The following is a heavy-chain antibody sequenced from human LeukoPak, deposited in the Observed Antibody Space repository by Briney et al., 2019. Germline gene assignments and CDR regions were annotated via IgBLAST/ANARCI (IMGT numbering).Heavy chain of an antibody. CDR3: VKGRYADHYYYYGMDV. CDR1: GFTFSSYA. CDR2: ISSNGGST. Sequence: HPGGSLRLSCSASGFTFSSYAMHWVRQAPGKGLEYVSAISSNGGSTYYADSVKGRFTISRDNSKNTLYLQMSSLRAEDTAVYHCVKGRYADHYYYYGMDVWGQGTTVTVSS. V-gene: IGHV3-64D*06. J-gene: IGHJ6*02. D-gene: IGHD3-16*01.